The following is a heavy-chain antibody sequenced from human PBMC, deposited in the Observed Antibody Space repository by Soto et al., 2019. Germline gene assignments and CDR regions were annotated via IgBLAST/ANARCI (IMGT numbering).Heavy chain of an antibody. CDR1: GATFGNTA. V-gene: IGHV1-69*12. D-gene: IGHD3-3*01. J-gene: IGHJ5*02. Sequence: QVRLVQSGAEVKEPGSSVNVSCKTSGATFGNTAVTRVRQAPGQGLEWIGGIVHLFGTANYAQKFQGRVTITAAESTSTAYMELSSLRTDDTAVYYCARDGDPGYSFWSGPLGGGRFDPWGQGTLVTVSS. CDR3: ARDGDPGYSFWSGPLGGGRFDP. CDR2: IVHLFGTA.